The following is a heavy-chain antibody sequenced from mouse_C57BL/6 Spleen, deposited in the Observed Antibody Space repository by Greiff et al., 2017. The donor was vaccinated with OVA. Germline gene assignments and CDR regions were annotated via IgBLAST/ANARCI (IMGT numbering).Heavy chain of an antibody. Sequence: EVKLEESGGGLVQPGGSMKLSCAASGFTFSDAWMDWVRQSPEKGLEWVADIRNKANNHATYYAESVKGRFTISRDDSKSSVYLQMNSLRAEYTGIYYCTRGLPNYAMDYWGQGTSVTVSS. CDR2: IRNKANNHAT. J-gene: IGHJ4*01. CDR1: GFTFSDAW. D-gene: IGHD5-5*01. V-gene: IGHV6-6*01. CDR3: TRGLPNYAMDY.